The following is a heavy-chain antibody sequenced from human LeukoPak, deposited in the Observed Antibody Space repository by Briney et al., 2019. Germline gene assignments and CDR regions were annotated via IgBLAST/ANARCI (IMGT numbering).Heavy chain of an antibody. D-gene: IGHD3-22*01. J-gene: IGHJ3*02. Sequence: GESLKISCKGSGYSFTNSWIGWVRQMPGKGLEWMGIIYPGDSDTTYSPSFQGQVTISADKSISTAYLQWSSLKASDTAMYYCASAGDTSDYFYFSAFDIWGQGTMVTVPS. CDR1: GYSFTNSW. V-gene: IGHV5-51*01. CDR2: IYPGDSDT. CDR3: ASAGDTSDYFYFSAFDI.